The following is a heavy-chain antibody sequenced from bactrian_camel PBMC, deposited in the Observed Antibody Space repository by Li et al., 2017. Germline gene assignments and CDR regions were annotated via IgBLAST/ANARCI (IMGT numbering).Heavy chain of an antibody. CDR1: QLMYTKYC. Sequence: HVQLVESGGGSVQAGGSLRLSCEASQLMYTKYCMAWFRQVPGNQREGVAGIDDDGVITYADSVKGRFTISKDSAKNTLYLQMNSLKPEDTAMYYCAAEQAGGSCPGAWYEWNYSGQGTQVTVS. D-gene: IGHD6*01. J-gene: IGHJ4*01. V-gene: IGHV3S53*01. CDR3: AAEQAGGSCPGAWYEWNY. CDR2: IDDDGVI.